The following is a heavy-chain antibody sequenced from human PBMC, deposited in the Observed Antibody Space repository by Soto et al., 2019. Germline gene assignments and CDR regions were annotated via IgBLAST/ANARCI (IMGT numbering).Heavy chain of an antibody. D-gene: IGHD2-15*01. CDR3: ARTIPDCSGGSCYEYGYYGKSNWFDP. CDR2: IYYSGST. J-gene: IGHJ5*02. Sequence: SETLSLTCTVSGGSISSGGYYWSWIRQHPGKGLEWIGYIYYSGSTYYNPSLKSRVTISVGTSKNQFSLKLSSVTAADTAVYYCARTIPDCSGGSCYEYGYYGKSNWFDPWGQGTLVTVSS. V-gene: IGHV4-31*03. CDR1: GGSISSGGYY.